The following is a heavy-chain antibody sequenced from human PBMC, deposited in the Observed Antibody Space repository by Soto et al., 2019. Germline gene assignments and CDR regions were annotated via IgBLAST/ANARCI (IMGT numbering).Heavy chain of an antibody. Sequence: SETLSLTCIVSGESISSSSYYWGWIRQPPGKGLEWIGSIYHSGRTYYNPSLKSRVSISIDTSKNQFSLKLSSVTAADTALYYCPRKRTKVVTQDYFDYWGQGALGTVS. J-gene: IGHJ4*02. CDR2: IYHSGRT. CDR1: GESISSSSYY. D-gene: IGHD2-21*02. V-gene: IGHV4-39*01. CDR3: PRKRTKVVTQDYFDY.